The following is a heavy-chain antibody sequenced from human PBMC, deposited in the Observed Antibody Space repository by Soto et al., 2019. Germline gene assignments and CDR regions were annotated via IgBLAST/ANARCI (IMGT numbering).Heavy chain of an antibody. CDR2: ISGSGGST. D-gene: IGHD6-19*01. CDR1: GFTFSSYA. CDR3: AKGTYGSGWYAKGLVDY. Sequence: GGSLRLSCAASGFTFSSYAMSWVRQAPGKGLEWVSAISGSGGSTYYADSVKGRFTISRDNSKNTLYLQMNSLRAEDTAVYYCAKGTYGSGWYAKGLVDYWGQGTLVTVSS. V-gene: IGHV3-23*01. J-gene: IGHJ4*02.